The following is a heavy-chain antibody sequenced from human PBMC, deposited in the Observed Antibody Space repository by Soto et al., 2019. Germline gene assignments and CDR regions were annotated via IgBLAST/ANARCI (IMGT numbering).Heavy chain of an antibody. CDR3: ARAGVDFWSGYPYRGSYYYYYYYMDV. V-gene: IGHV3-11*01. Sequence: PGGSLRLSCAASGFTFSDYYMSWSRQAPGKELEWVSYISSSGSTIYYADSVKGRFTISRDNAKNSLYLQMNSLRAEDTAVYYCARAGVDFWSGYPYRGSYYYYYYYMDVWGKGTTVTVSS. D-gene: IGHD3-3*01. CDR1: GFTFSDYY. J-gene: IGHJ6*03. CDR2: ISSSGSTI.